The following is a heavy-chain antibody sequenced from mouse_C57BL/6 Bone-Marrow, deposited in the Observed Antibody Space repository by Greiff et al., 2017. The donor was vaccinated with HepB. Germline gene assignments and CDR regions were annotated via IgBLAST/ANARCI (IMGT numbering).Heavy chain of an antibody. CDR2: IWSGGST. D-gene: IGHD2-4*01. Sequence: QVQLQQSGPGLVQPSQSLSITCTVSGFSLTSYGVHWVRQSPGKGLEWLGVIWSGGSTDYNAAFISRLSISKDNSKSQVFFKMNSLQADDTAIYYCARNWGITTLYYYAMDYWGQGTSVTVSS. CDR3: ARNWGITTLYYYAMDY. V-gene: IGHV2-2*01. CDR1: GFSLTSYG. J-gene: IGHJ4*01.